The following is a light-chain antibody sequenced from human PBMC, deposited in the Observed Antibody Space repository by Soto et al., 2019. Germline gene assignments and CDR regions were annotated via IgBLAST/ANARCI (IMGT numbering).Light chain of an antibody. CDR3: QSYDNTLGGWV. V-gene: IGLV1-40*01. CDR2: DNT. CDR1: DSSMGAGFD. J-gene: IGLJ3*02. Sequence: QSVLTQPPSVSGAPGQSVTISCTGGDSSMGAGFDVHWYQLLPGTAPKLLIYDNTDRASGVPDRFSASKSGSSASLAITGLQPEDEATYCCQSYDNTLGGWVFGGGTKVTVL.